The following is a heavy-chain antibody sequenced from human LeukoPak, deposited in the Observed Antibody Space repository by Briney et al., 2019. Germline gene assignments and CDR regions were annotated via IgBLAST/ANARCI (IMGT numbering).Heavy chain of an antibody. Sequence: GASVKVSCKASGYTFTSYGISWVRQAPGQGLEWMGWISAYNGNTNYAQKLQGRVTMTTDTSTSTAYMELRSLRSDDTAVYYCARAGSSRWVVVAATPNNGFDPWGQGTLVTVSS. CDR2: ISAYNGNT. D-gene: IGHD2-15*01. V-gene: IGHV1-18*01. J-gene: IGHJ5*02. CDR1: GYTFTSYG. CDR3: ARAGSSRWVVVAATPNNGFDP.